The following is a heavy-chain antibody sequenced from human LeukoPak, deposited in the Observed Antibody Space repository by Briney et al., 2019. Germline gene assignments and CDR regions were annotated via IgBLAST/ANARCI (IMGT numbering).Heavy chain of an antibody. CDR2: IYTSGST. J-gene: IGHJ5*02. D-gene: IGHD6-13*01. Sequence: SETLSLTRTVSGGSISSYYWSWIRQPAGKGLEWIGRIYTSGSTNYNPSLKSRVTMSVDTSKNQFSLKLSSVTAADTAVYYCARDPVSAAAGPSANWFDPWGQGTLVTVSS. V-gene: IGHV4-4*07. CDR1: GGSISSYY. CDR3: ARDPVSAAAGPSANWFDP.